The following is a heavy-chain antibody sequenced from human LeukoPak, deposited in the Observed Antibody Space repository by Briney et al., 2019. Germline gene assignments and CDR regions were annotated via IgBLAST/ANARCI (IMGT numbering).Heavy chain of an antibody. CDR2: IYYSGST. D-gene: IGHD3-3*01. J-gene: IGHJ6*02. CDR3: ASGGQITIFGKPGDYYGMDV. Sequence: PSETLSLTCTVSGGSISSYYWSWIRQPPGKGLEWIGYIYYSGSTNYNPSLKSRVTISVDTSKNQFSLKLSSVTAADTAVYYCASGGQITIFGKPGDYYGMDVWGQGTTVTVSS. V-gene: IGHV4-59*12. CDR1: GGSISSYY.